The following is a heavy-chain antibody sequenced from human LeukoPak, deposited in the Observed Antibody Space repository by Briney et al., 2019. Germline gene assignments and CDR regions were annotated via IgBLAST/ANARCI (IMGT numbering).Heavy chain of an antibody. CDR2: IYGDDDK. CDR3: AHRQTDTSIDF. D-gene: IGHD5-18*01. V-gene: IGHV2-5*02. Sequence: SGPTLVNPTQTLTLTCTFSGFSLATHDVVVGWVRQPPGKALEWLTFIYGDDDKRYRPSLRNRLAITKDASKNQVVLTMTNMDVMDTATYYCAHRQTDTSIDFWGHGTRVTVSS. J-gene: IGHJ4*01. CDR1: GFSLATHDVV.